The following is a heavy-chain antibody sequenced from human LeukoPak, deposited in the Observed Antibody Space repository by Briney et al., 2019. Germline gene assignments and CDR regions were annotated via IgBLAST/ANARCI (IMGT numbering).Heavy chain of an antibody. CDR2: ISYDGSNK. V-gene: IGHV3-30*18. D-gene: IGHD3-10*01. CDR3: AKDPAVVWFGSRPDY. CDR1: GFTFSSYG. Sequence: PGGSLRLSCAASGFTFSSYGMHWVRQAPGKGLEWVAVISYDGSNKYYADSVKGRFTISRDNSKNTLYLQMNSLRAEDTAVYYCAKDPAVVWFGSRPDYWGQGTLVTVSS. J-gene: IGHJ4*02.